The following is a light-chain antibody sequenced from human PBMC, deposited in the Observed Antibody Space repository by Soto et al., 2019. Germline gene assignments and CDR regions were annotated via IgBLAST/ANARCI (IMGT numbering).Light chain of an antibody. Sequence: IVLTQSPCTLSLFPGERATLSCRASQSISGIYLAWYQQKPGQPPRLLTYAASSRASGIPDRFSGSGSGTDFTLTISRLEPEDVAVYYCQQYEAVVTFGQGTKVDIK. CDR2: AAS. CDR1: QSISGIY. CDR3: QQYEAVVT. J-gene: IGKJ1*01. V-gene: IGKV3-20*01.